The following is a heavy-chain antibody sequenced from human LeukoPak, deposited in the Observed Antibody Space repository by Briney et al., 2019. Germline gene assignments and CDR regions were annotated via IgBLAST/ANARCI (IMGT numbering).Heavy chain of an antibody. CDR2: MYYSGST. CDR3: ARGVYSGTYYVDY. D-gene: IGHD1-26*01. Sequence: SETLSLTCTVSGGSISSSSYYWGWIRQPPGKGLEWIGYMYYSGSTNYNPSLKSRVTISVDTSKNQFSLKLSSVTAADTALYYCARGVYSGTYYVDYWGQGTLVTVSS. J-gene: IGHJ4*02. CDR1: GGSISSSSYY. V-gene: IGHV4-61*05.